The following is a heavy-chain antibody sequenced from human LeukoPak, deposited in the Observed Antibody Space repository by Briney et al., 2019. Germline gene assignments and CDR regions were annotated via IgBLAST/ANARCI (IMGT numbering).Heavy chain of an antibody. CDR3: AKRWAYCSGGRCPPTYQFDH. J-gene: IGHJ4*02. Sequence: GGSLRLSCAASGFTFSSYAMNWVRQAPGKGLEWVSAISGSGLNTYYADSVKGRFTISRDNSKNTLYLQMNSLRAEDTAVYYCAKRWAYCSGGRCPPTYQFDHWGQGTLVTVSS. CDR2: ISGSGLNT. D-gene: IGHD2-15*01. CDR1: GFTFSSYA. V-gene: IGHV3-23*01.